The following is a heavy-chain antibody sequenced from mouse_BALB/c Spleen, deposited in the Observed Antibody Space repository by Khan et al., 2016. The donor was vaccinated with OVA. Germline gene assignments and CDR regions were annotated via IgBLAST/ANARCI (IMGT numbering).Heavy chain of an antibody. CDR2: IWTGGSA. CDR1: GYSLTSYG. J-gene: IGHJ2*01. D-gene: IGHD1-3*01. CDR3: ARLEDI. V-gene: IGHV2-9*02. Sequence: QVQLQESGPGLVAPSQSLSITCTVSGYSLTSYGVHWVRQPPGRGLQWLGVIWTGGSATYYSALMTRLSISKYNSKRQVFLKKNSLQTDDTAMNYCARLEDIWGQGTTLTVSS.